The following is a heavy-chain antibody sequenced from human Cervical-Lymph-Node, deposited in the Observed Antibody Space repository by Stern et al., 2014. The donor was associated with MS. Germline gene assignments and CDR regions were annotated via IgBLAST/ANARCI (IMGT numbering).Heavy chain of an antibody. Sequence: VQLVESGAEVKKPGASVKVSCKTSGYIFTGYYIHWVRQAPGQGLEWMAWINPNTGGTKYPQNLRGRVPMRGDTSISTPYVELSSLTSADTAVYYCARDQRGITIFGVVTDYYYLGMDVWGQGTPFPVPS. D-gene: IGHD3-3*01. J-gene: IGHJ6*02. CDR1: GYIFTGYY. CDR2: INPNTGGT. V-gene: IGHV1-2*02. CDR3: ARDQRGITIFGVVTDYYYLGMDV.